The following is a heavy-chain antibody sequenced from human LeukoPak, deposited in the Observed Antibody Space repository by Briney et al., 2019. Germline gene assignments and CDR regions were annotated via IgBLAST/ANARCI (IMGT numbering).Heavy chain of an antibody. CDR2: IYYSGST. CDR1: GGSITSSNYY. D-gene: IGHD3-22*01. Sequence: KPSETLSLTCTVSGGSITSSNYYWGWIRQPPGKGLEWIGSIYYSGSTYYNPSPKSRVTISVDTSKNQFSLKLSSVTAADTAVYYCARHGGYDRSGYWFDPWGQGTLVTVSS. J-gene: IGHJ5*02. CDR3: ARHGGYDRSGYWFDP. V-gene: IGHV4-39*01.